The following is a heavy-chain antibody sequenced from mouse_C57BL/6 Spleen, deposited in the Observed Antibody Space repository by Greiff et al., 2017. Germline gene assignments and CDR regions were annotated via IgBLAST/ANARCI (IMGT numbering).Heavy chain of an antibody. CDR3: ARGFTTVGYFDV. J-gene: IGHJ1*03. V-gene: IGHV5-4*03. CDR2: ISDGGSYT. Sequence: EVMLVESGGGLVKPGGSLKLSCAASGFTFSSYAMSWVRQTPEKRLAWVATISDGGSYTYYPDNVKGRFTISRDNAKNNLYLQMSHLKSEDTAMYYCARGFTTVGYFDVWGTGTTVTVSS. CDR1: GFTFSSYA. D-gene: IGHD1-1*01.